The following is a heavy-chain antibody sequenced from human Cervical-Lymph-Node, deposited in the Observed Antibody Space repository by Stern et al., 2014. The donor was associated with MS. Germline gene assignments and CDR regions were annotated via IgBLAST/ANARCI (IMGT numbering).Heavy chain of an antibody. CDR2: VSADGRVS. CDR1: GFTFSAYA. V-gene: IGHV3-30-3*02. D-gene: IGHD4-23*01. Sequence: QVQLLQSGGGVVQPGRSLRLSCAASGFTFSAYAMHWVRQAPGKGLEWVASVSADGRVSHYTDSVKGRLTISRDNSKYTLYLEMNSLITEDTAVYYWAKRGGNLLHYFDWWGQGALVTVSS. J-gene: IGHJ4*02. CDR3: AKRGGNLLHYFDW.